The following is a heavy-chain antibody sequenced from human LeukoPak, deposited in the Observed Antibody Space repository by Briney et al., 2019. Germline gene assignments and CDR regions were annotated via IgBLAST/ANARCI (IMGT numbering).Heavy chain of an antibody. CDR2: IYPGDSDT. CDR3: ARAITFRIVSPPDY. J-gene: IGHJ4*02. Sequence: GESLKISCKGSGYNFTKYWIGWVRQMPGKGLEWMGIIYPGDSDTRYSPSLQGQVTISVDKFINTAYLQWSSLQASDTAMYYCARAITFRIVSPPDYWGQGTLVTVSS. CDR1: GYNFTKYW. D-gene: IGHD3-16*01. V-gene: IGHV5-51*01.